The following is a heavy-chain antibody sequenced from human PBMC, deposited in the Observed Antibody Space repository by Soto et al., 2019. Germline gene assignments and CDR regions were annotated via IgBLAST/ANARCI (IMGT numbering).Heavy chain of an antibody. V-gene: IGHV1-18*01. J-gene: IGHJ5*02. D-gene: IGHD6-19*01. CDR1: GYTFTSHG. Sequence: ASMKVSCKASGYTFTSHGISWVQQAPGQVVEWMAWISAYNGNKNYAQKLRGRVTITADDSPSTAYMEVSSLRSEDTAVYYCARASGRGWYNWFDPWGQGTLVTVSS. CDR3: ARASGRGWYNWFDP. CDR2: ISAYNGNK.